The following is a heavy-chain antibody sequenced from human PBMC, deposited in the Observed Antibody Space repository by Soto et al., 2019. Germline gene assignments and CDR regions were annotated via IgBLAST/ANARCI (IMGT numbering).Heavy chain of an antibody. CDR1: GFTFSSYA. V-gene: IGHV3-30-3*01. J-gene: IGHJ4*02. D-gene: IGHD3-3*01. CDR2: ISYDGSNK. CDR3: ARGYYDLDY. Sequence: GGSLRLSCAASGFTFSSYAMHWVRQAPGKGLEWVAVISYDGSNKYYADSVKGRFTISRDNSKNTLYLQMNSLRAEDTAVYYCARGYYDLDYCGQGPLVTVSS.